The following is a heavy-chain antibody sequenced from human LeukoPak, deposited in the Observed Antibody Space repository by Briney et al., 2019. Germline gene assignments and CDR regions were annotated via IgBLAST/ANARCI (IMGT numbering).Heavy chain of an antibody. J-gene: IGHJ5*02. V-gene: IGHV1-2*02. CDR3: ARGGRVYSSNWFDP. CDR1: GGTFSSYA. CDR2: INPNSGGT. Sequence: ASVKVSCKASGGTFSSYAISWVRQAPGQGLEWMGWINPNSGGTNYAQKFQGRVTMTRDTSISTAYMELSGLRSDDTAVYYCARGGRVYSSNWFDPWGQGTLVTVSS. D-gene: IGHD6-13*01.